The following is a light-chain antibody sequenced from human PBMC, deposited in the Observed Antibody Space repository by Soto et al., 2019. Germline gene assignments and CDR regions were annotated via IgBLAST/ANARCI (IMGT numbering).Light chain of an antibody. J-gene: IGKJ1*01. Sequence: DIQLTQSPSFLSASVGDRVTITCRASQGISSYLAWYQQKPGKAPNLLIYATSTLQSGVPSRFCGSGSGTEFTLTISSLQPEDFATFYCQQFNSYPRTFGQGTKVEIK. V-gene: IGKV1-9*01. CDR3: QQFNSYPRT. CDR1: QGISSY. CDR2: ATS.